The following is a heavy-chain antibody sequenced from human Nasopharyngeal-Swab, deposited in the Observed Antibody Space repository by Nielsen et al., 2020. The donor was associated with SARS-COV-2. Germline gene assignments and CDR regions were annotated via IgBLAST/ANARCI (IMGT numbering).Heavy chain of an antibody. CDR2: IVVGSGNT. Sequence: SVKVSCKASGFTFTSSAVQWVRQARGQRLEWIGWIVVGSGNTNYAQKFQERVTITRDMSTSTAYMELSSLRSEDTAVYYCAAGVYYDFWSGYPPLDYWGQGTLVTVPQ. CDR3: AAGVYYDFWSGYPPLDY. D-gene: IGHD3-3*01. V-gene: IGHV1-58*01. J-gene: IGHJ4*02. CDR1: GFTFTSSA.